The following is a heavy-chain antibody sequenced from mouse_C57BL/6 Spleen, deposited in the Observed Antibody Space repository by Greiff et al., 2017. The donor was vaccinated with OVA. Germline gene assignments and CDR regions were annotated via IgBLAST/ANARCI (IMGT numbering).Heavy chain of an antibody. D-gene: IGHD1-1*01. CDR3: ARSTTVVEAMDY. V-gene: IGHV1-66*01. J-gene: IGHJ4*01. CDR2: IYPGSGNT. CDR1: GYSFTSYY. Sequence: QVQLQQSGPELVKPGASVKISCKASGYSFTSYYIHWVKQRPGQGLEWIGWIYPGSGNTKYNEKFKGKATLTADTSSSTAYMQLSSLTSEDSAVYYCARSTTVVEAMDYWGQGTSVTVSS.